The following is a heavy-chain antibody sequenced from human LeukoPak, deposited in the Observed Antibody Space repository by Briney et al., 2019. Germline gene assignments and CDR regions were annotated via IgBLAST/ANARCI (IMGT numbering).Heavy chain of an antibody. CDR1: GGSIRSFY. J-gene: IGHJ4*02. CDR3: ARHGSGYYFFDY. CDR2: IIYSGSI. V-gene: IGHV4-59*08. Sequence: SETLSLTCTVSGGSIRSFYWSWIRQPPGKGLEWIGYIIYSGSINYNPSLKSRVTISVDTSKNQFSLKLSSVTAADTAVYYCARHGSGYYFFDYWGQGTLVTVSS. D-gene: IGHD3-3*01.